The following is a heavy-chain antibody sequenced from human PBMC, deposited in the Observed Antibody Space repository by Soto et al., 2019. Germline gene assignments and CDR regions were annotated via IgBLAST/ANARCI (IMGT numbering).Heavy chain of an antibody. Sequence: GASVKVSCKASGYTFTSYYMHWVRQTAGQGLEWMGWMQPSNGRTGYAKKFQGRVTMTRDTSINTAYMELTTLTSDDTAFYYCARGVSAGVDYWGQGTMVTVSS. CDR3: ARGVSAGVDY. CDR2: MQPSNGRT. J-gene: IGHJ4*02. D-gene: IGHD1-26*01. CDR1: GYTFTSYY. V-gene: IGHV1-8*02.